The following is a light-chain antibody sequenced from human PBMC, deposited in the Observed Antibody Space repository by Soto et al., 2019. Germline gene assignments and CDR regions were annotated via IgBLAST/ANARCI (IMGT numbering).Light chain of an antibody. CDR3: QHTLKWPPT. Sequence: EMVLTQSPATLSLFPGERATLSCRASQSVGSYFAWYQQKPGQAPRLLIYDTSARAAGIPARFSGSGSATEFTLTISSLQSEDFALYYCQHTLKWPPTFGQGTKVDIK. CDR1: QSVGSY. J-gene: IGKJ1*01. V-gene: IGKV3-15*01. CDR2: DTS.